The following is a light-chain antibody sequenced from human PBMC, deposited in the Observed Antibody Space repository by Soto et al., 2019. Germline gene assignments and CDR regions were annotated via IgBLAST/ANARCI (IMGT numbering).Light chain of an antibody. V-gene: IGKV3-20*01. CDR2: GAS. Sequence: EIVSTQSPATLSVSPVERSTLCCRASQSVRSSLGWYQQKPGQAPRLLIYGASTRATGIPDRFSGSGSGTHFTLTISRLEPGDFAVYYCQHFGGDTFTFGQGTRLEI. CDR1: QSVRSS. J-gene: IGKJ5*01. CDR3: QHFGGDTFT.